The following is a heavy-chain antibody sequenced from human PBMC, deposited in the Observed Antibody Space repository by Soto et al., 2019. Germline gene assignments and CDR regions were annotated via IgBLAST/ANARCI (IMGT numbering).Heavy chain of an antibody. J-gene: IGHJ4*02. Sequence: EVQLLESGGGLVQPGGSLRLSCAASGFTFSSYAMSWVRQAPGKGLEWVSAISGSGGSTYYADSVKGRFNSSRDNSKNTLYLQMDSLRAEDTAVYYCAKDLDRYCSSTSCYYFHYWGQGTLVTVSS. CDR1: GFTFSSYA. D-gene: IGHD2-2*01. CDR3: AKDLDRYCSSTSCYYFHY. V-gene: IGHV3-23*01. CDR2: ISGSGGST.